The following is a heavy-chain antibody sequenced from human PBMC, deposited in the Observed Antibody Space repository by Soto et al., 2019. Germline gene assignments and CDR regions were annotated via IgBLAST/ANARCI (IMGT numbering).Heavy chain of an antibody. J-gene: IGHJ2*01. D-gene: IGHD6-25*01. CDR1: GGTFSSYA. Sequence: QVQLVQSGAGVKKPGSSVKVSCKASGGTFSSYAISWVRQAPGQGLEWMGGIIPIFGTANYAQKFQGRVTITADESTSAAYMELSTLSSEDTAVYYCAIDNFMGRERRLRPGGYFDLWGRGTLVTVSS. CDR3: AIDNFMGRERRLRPGGYFDL. V-gene: IGHV1-69*12. CDR2: IIPIFGTA.